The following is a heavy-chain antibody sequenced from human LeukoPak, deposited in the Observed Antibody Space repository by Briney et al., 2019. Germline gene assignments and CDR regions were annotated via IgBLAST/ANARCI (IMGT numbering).Heavy chain of an antibody. CDR2: IRNDGSKK. Sequence: PGGSLRLSCVAAGFTFSDYGMHWVRQAPGKGLEWVAFIRNDGSKKYYVHSVKGRFTISRDDSKNTVYLQMYSLRPDDTAVYYCAKASGRSAYGLDYWGQGTLVTVFS. J-gene: IGHJ4*02. CDR1: GFTFSDYG. D-gene: IGHD3-16*01. CDR3: AKASGRSAYGLDY. V-gene: IGHV3-30*02.